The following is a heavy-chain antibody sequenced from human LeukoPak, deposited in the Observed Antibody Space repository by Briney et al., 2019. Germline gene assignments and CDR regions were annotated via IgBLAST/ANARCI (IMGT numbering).Heavy chain of an antibody. CDR2: IWYDGSKK. J-gene: IGHJ4*02. Sequence: PGGSLRLSCAASGFTFSSYAMSWVRQAPGKGLEWVAVIWYDGSKKFYADSVKGRFTISRDDSKNTLYLQMDSLRAEDTAVYYCARDNTSYFDFWGQGTLVTVSS. V-gene: IGHV3-33*08. CDR1: GFTFSSYA. CDR3: ARDNTSYFDF.